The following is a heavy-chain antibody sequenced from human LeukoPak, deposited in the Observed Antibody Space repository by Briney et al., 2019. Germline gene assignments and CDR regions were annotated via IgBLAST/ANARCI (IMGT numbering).Heavy chain of an antibody. V-gene: IGHV3-72*01. CDR1: GFSFSDHY. J-gene: IGHJ3*02. Sequence: GGSLRLSCAASGFSFSDHYMDWVRQAPGKGLEWVGRIRKKANSYSTEYAASVKGRFTISRDDSKNSLYLQMNSLKTEDTAVYYCARSDSYAAFDIWGQGTMVTVSS. D-gene: IGHD3-16*01. CDR3: ARSDSYAAFDI. CDR2: IRKKANSYST.